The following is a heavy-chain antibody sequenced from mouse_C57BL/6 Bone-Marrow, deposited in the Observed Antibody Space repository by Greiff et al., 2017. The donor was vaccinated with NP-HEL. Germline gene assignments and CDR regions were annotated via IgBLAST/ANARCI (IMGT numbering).Heavy chain of an antibody. CDR2: ISSGGSYT. D-gene: IGHD2-12*01. V-gene: IGHV5-6*01. J-gene: IGHJ2*01. Sequence: EVKLQESGGDLVKPGGSLKLSCAASGFTFSSYGMSWVRQTPDKRLEWVATISSGGSYTYYPDSVKGRFTISRDNAKNTLYLQMSSLKSEDTAMYYCARHPVFTFDYWGQGTTLTVSS. CDR1: GFTFSSYG. CDR3: ARHPVFTFDY.